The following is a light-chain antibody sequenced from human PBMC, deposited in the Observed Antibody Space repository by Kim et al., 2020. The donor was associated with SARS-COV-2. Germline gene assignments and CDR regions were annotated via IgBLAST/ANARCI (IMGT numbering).Light chain of an antibody. CDR3: LQHNSYPIT. CDR2: GAS. J-gene: IGKJ5*01. CDR1: QDIRYD. Sequence: ASVGDRVTMTCRASQDIRYDVGWYQESPGRALKRVIYGASSLQSGVPSRFSGSGSGTEFTLTISSLQPEDFATYFCLQHNSYPITFGQGTRLEIK. V-gene: IGKV1-17*01.